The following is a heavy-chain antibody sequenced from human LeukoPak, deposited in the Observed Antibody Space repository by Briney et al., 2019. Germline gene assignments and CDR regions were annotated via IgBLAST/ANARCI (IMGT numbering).Heavy chain of an antibody. Sequence: PGGSLRLSCAASGFTFADYTTHWVRQTPGRGLECVSLIAWNNGEIHYRDSVKGRFAISRDNSKNSLYLDMNSLTTEDTALYYCAKIGGARRVSSHYFASWGRGTLVTVSS. D-gene: IGHD3-3*01. CDR1: GFTFADYT. CDR3: AKIGGARRVSSHYFAS. CDR2: IAWNNGEI. V-gene: IGHV3-43*01. J-gene: IGHJ4*02.